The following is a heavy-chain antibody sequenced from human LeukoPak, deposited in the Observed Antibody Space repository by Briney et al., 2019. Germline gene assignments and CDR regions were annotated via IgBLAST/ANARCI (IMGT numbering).Heavy chain of an antibody. CDR1: GFTFSSYA. V-gene: IGHV3-21*01. CDR3: ARDLGGNAFDV. Sequence: GALRLSCAASGFTFSSYAMSWVRQAPGKGLEWVSAISSSSSYIYYADSVKGRFTISRDNAKNSLYLQMNSLRAEDTAVYYCARDLGGNAFDVWGQGTMVTVSS. D-gene: IGHD3-16*01. J-gene: IGHJ3*01. CDR2: ISSSSSYI.